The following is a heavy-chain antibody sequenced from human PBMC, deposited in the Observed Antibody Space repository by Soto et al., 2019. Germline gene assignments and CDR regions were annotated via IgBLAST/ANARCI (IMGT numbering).Heavy chain of an antibody. J-gene: IGHJ5*02. CDR3: ARVQRIGVVIVFGWFDP. Sequence: SETLSLTCAVYGGSFSGYYWSWIRQPPGKGLEWIGEINHSGSTNYNPSLKSRVTISVDTSKNQFSLKLSSVTAADTAVYYCARVQRIGVVIVFGWFDPWGQGTLVTVSS. CDR1: GGSFSGYY. D-gene: IGHD3-3*01. CDR2: INHSGST. V-gene: IGHV4-34*01.